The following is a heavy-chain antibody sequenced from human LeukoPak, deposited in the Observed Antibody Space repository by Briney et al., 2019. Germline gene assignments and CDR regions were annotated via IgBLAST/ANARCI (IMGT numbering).Heavy chain of an antibody. Sequence: LRLSCAASGFTFSSYAMSWVRQHPGKGLEWIGYIYYSGSTYYNPSLKSRVTISVDTSKNQFSLKLSSVTAADTAVYYCARAPHYYGSGAFDYWGQGTLVTVSS. V-gene: IGHV4-31*02. J-gene: IGHJ4*02. CDR1: GFTFSSYA. CDR3: ARAPHYYGSGAFDY. D-gene: IGHD3-10*01. CDR2: IYYSGST.